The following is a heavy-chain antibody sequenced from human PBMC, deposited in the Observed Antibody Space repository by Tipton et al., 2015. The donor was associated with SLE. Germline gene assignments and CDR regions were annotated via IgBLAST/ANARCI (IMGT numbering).Heavy chain of an antibody. CDR1: GYTFTSYG. Sequence: QSGPEVKKPGASVKVSCKASGYTFTSYGISWVRQAPGQGLEWMGWINPNSGGTNYAQKFQGRVTMTRDTSISTAYMELSRLRSDDTAVYYCARGYYGSGTARYWGQGTLVTVSS. J-gene: IGHJ4*02. CDR3: ARGYYGSGTARY. V-gene: IGHV1-2*02. CDR2: INPNSGGT. D-gene: IGHD3-10*01.